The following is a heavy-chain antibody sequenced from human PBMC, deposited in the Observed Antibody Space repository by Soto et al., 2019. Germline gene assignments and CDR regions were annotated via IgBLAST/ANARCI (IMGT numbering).Heavy chain of an antibody. V-gene: IGHV4-34*01. J-gene: IGHJ4*02. CDR3: ARDKITGLFDY. D-gene: IGHD3-16*01. CDR2: INHSGST. Sequence: QVQLQQWGAGLLKPSEPLSLTCAVYGGSFSGYYWTWIRQPPGTGLEWIGEINHSGSTNYNPSLNSRVTISVDTSKNQFSLKLTSVTAADTAVYYCARDKITGLFDYWGQGTLVTVSS. CDR1: GGSFSGYY.